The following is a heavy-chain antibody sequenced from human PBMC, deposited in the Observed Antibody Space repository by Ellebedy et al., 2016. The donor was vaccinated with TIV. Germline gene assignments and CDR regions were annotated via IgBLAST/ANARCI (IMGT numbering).Heavy chain of an antibody. J-gene: IGHJ4*02. CDR1: GFTFSSYN. CDR3: ARDLHFAFDY. V-gene: IGHV3-21*01. CDR2: ISSNSGNK. Sequence: GESLKISCAASGFTFSSYNMNWVRQAPGKGLEWVSSISSNSGNKYCADSVAGRFTISRDNARNSLYLQMNSLRAEDTAVYYCARDLHFAFDYWGRGTLVTVSS.